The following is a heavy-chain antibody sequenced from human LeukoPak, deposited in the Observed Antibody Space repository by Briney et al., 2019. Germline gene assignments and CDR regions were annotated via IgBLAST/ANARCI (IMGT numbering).Heavy chain of an antibody. CDR1: GFTFSSYD. CDR2: ISGSGGST. D-gene: IGHD2-2*01. V-gene: IGHV3-23*01. Sequence: PGGSLRLSCAASGFTFSSYDMSWVRQAPGKGLEWVSAISGSGGSTYYADSVKGRFTISRDNSEKKLYLQMNSLRAEDTAVYYCAKDRHAPGRYCSSTSCLPFDPWGQGTLATVSS. CDR3: AKDRHAPGRYCSSTSCLPFDP. J-gene: IGHJ5*02.